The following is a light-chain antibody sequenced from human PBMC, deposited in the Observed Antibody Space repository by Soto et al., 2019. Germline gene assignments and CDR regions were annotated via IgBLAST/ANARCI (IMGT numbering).Light chain of an antibody. CDR3: QQYSRTSRT. J-gene: IGKJ1*01. V-gene: IGKV3-20*01. CDR1: QSVSSSN. Sequence: EIVLTQSPGTLSLSPGERATLSCRASQSVSSSNLAWYQQKPGQAPRLLIYGASSRATGIPDRFSGSGSGTDFTLTISRLEPEDFAGYYCQQYSRTSRTFGQGTKVEIK. CDR2: GAS.